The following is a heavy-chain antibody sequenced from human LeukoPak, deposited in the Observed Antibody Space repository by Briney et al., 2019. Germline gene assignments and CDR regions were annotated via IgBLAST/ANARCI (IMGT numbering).Heavy chain of an antibody. CDR3: AKFPTNYYDSSGHTIGVCDY. D-gene: IGHD3-22*01. J-gene: IGHJ4*02. CDR2: ISGSGGST. Sequence: GGSLRLSCAASGFFFSNYAMTWVRQAPGKGLEWVSGISGSGGSTYYADSVKGRFTISRDNSKNTLYLQMNSLRAEDTAVYYCAKFPTNYYDSSGHTIGVCDYWGQGTLVTVSS. V-gene: IGHV3-23*01. CDR1: GFFFSNYA.